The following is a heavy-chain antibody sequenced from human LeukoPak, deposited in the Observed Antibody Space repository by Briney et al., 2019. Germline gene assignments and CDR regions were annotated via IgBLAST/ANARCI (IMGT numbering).Heavy chain of an antibody. V-gene: IGHV3-30-3*01. CDR1: GFIFSTYA. J-gene: IGHJ4*02. CDR3: ATSARTYIGSSLDY. CDR2: ISNDATKK. Sequence: GRSLRLSCAASGFIFSTYAMHWVRQAPGKGLEWVAVISNDATKKYYADSVKGRFTISRDNSKNTLYLQMNSLRAEDTALYYCATSARTYIGSSLDYWGQGTLVTVSS. D-gene: IGHD2-15*01.